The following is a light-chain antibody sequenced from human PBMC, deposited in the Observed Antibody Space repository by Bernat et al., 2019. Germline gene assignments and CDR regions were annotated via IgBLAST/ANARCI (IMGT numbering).Light chain of an antibody. CDR2: DVS. Sequence: QSALTQPASVSGSPGQSITTSCTGTSSDVGGYNYVSWYQQHPGKAPKLMIYDVSNRPSGVSNRFSGSKSGNTASLTISGLQAEDEADYYCSSYTSSSTPFWVFGGGTKLTVL. CDR1: SSDVGGYNY. CDR3: SSYTSSSTPFWV. V-gene: IGLV2-14*01. J-gene: IGLJ3*02.